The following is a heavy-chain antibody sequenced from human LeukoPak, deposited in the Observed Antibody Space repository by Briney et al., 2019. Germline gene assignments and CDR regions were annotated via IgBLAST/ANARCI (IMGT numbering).Heavy chain of an antibody. D-gene: IGHD2-8*01. J-gene: IGHJ4*02. CDR1: GGSISSSSYY. CDR2: IYHSGST. V-gene: IGHV4-39*07. Sequence: SETLSLTCTVSGGSISSSSYYWGWIRQPPGKGLEWIGSIYHSGSTYYNPSLKSRVTISVDTSKNQFSLKLSSVTAADTAVYYCARVEIVLMVYAIEWGQGTLVTVSS. CDR3: ARVEIVLMVYAIE.